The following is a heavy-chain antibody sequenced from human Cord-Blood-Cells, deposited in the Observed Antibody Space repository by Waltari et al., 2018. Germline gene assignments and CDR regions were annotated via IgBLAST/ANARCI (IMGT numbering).Heavy chain of an antibody. CDR3: ASGPPGGYFDL. Sequence: QVQLQQWGAGLLKPSETLSLTCAVYGGSFSGYYWSWIRQPPGKGLEWIGEINHSGSTNYNPSLKSRVTISVDTSKNQFSLKLSSVTAADTAVYYCASGPPGGYFDLWGRGTLVTVSS. J-gene: IGHJ2*01. CDR1: GGSFSGYY. V-gene: IGHV4-34*01. CDR2: INHSGST. D-gene: IGHD7-27*01.